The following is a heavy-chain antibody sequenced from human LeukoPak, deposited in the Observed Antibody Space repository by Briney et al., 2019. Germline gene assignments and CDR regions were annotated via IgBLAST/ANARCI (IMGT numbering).Heavy chain of an antibody. V-gene: IGHV3-11*01. Sequence: PGGSLRLSCAASGFTFSDYYMSWIRQAPGKGLEWVSYISSSGSTIYYADSVKGRSTISRDNAKNSLYLQMDSLRAEDTAVYYCARSLGVYYYGMDVWGQGTTVTVSS. CDR3: ARSLGVYYYGMDV. CDR1: GFTFSDYY. CDR2: ISSSGSTI. J-gene: IGHJ6*02.